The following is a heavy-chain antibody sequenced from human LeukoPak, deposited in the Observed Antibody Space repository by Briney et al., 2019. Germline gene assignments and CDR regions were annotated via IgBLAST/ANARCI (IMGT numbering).Heavy chain of an antibody. V-gene: IGHV1-18*01. CDR2: ISAYNGNT. D-gene: IGHD6-19*01. CDR1: GYTFTSYG. CDR3: ARVSSRLTSGDKGVVAGTPDWFDP. Sequence: GASVKVSCKASGYTFTSYGISWVRQAPGQGLEWMGWISAYNGNTNYAQKLQGRVTMTTDTSTSTAYMELRSLRSDDTAVYYCARVSSRLTSGDKGVVAGTPDWFDPWGQGTLVTVSS. J-gene: IGHJ5*02.